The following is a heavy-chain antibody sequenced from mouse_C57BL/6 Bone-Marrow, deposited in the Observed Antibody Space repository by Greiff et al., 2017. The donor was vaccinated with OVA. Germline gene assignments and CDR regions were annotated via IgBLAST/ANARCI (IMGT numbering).Heavy chain of an antibody. D-gene: IGHD2-3*01. CDR2: INPNNGGT. J-gene: IGHJ1*03. CDR1: GYTFTDYY. V-gene: IGHV1-26*01. Sequence: VQLQQSGPELVKPGASVKISCKASGYTFTDYYMNWVKQSHGKSLEWIGDINPNNGGTSYNQKFKGKATLTVDKSSSTAYMELRSLTSEDSAVYYCARANGYYLYWYFDVWGTGTTVTVSS. CDR3: ARANGYYLYWYFDV.